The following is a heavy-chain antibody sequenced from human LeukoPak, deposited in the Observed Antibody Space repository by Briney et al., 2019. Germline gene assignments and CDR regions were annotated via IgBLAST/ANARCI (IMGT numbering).Heavy chain of an antibody. CDR3: ARATADY. J-gene: IGHJ4*02. CDR2: IDSDGTNR. V-gene: IGHV3-74*01. CDR1: GFTFSRYW. Sequence: GGSLRLSCAASGFTFSRYWMHWVRQAPGKGLVWVSRIDSDGTNRDYADSVKGRFTISRDNAKNSLYLQMNSLRAEDTAVYYCARATADYWGQGTLVTVSS.